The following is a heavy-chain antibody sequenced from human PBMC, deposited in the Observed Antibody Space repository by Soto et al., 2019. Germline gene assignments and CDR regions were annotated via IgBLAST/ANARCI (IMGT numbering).Heavy chain of an antibody. D-gene: IGHD1-1*01. CDR1: GLTVSGKKY. CDR2: LYDVDGS. Sequence: DVQLVESGGGLMQPGGSLRLSCAASGLTVSGKKYVAWVRQAPGKGLEWVSALYDVDGSFYADSVKGRFTTTSDSSKTTVYLHMNGLRPDDTAVYYCATWHEREHAYDVWGQGTTVTVSS. J-gene: IGHJ3*01. CDR3: ATWHEREHAYDV. V-gene: IGHV3-53*01.